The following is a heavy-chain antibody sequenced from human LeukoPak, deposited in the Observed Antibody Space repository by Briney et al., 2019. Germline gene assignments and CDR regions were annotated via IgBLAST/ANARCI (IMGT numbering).Heavy chain of an antibody. J-gene: IGHJ4*02. CDR3: ATARNFRFEY. D-gene: IGHD1-7*01. CDR1: GLTFRTTW. Sequence: QSGGSLRLSCATSGLTFRTTWMHWVRHAPGKGLMWVSRMNGEGTTIDYADSVKGRFTVSRDYAKNTLFLQMNNLRTEDTALYFCATARNFRFEYWGQGSLVIVSA. CDR2: MNGEGTTI. V-gene: IGHV3-74*01.